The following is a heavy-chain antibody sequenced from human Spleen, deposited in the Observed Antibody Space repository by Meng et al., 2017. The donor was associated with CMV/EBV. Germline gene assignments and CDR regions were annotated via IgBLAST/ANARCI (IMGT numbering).Heavy chain of an antibody. CDR3: ARAPYDTPDYSFDY. Sequence: GGSLRLSCAASGFTFSDYYMNWVRQAPGKGLEWISYIMSDSSSIYYADSVKGRFTVSRDNTKNSLYLLMNSLRAEDTAVYFCARAPYDTPDYSFDYWGQGTLVTVSS. CDR2: IMSDSSSI. V-gene: IGHV3-69-1*01. J-gene: IGHJ4*02. D-gene: IGHD3-22*01. CDR1: GFTFSDYY.